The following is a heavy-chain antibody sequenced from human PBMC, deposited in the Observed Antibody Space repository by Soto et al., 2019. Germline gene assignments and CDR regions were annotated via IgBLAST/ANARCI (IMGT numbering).Heavy chain of an antibody. D-gene: IGHD5-12*01. CDR1: GYTFTSYG. Sequence: GASVKVSCKASGYTFTSYGINWVRQAPGQGLEWMGWLNPNTDKTGSAQKFQGRVTMTRNTSISTAYLELSGLRSDDTAVYYCARGIKGLPPSAFDIWGQGTRVTVSS. CDR3: ARGIKGLPPSAFDI. V-gene: IGHV1-8*02. CDR2: LNPNTDKT. J-gene: IGHJ3*02.